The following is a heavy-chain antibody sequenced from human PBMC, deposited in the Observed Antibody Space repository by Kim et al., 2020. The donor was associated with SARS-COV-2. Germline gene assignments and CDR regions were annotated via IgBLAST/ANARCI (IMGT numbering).Heavy chain of an antibody. CDR2: ISWNSGSI. D-gene: IGHD5-12*01. V-gene: IGHV3-9*01. CDR1: GFTFDDYA. J-gene: IGHJ4*02. Sequence: GGSLRLSCAASGFTFDDYAMHWVRQAPGKGLEWVSGISWNSGSIGYADSVKGRFTISRDNAKNSLYLQMNSLRAEDTALYYCATGRWLQANFDYWGQGTLVTVSS. CDR3: ATGRWLQANFDY.